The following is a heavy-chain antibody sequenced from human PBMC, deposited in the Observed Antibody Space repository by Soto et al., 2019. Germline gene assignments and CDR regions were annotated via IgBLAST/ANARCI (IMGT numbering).Heavy chain of an antibody. CDR2: ISSSSSYM. CDR3: AREDCSGGSCYSGTDAFDI. V-gene: IGHV3-21*01. J-gene: IGHJ3*02. D-gene: IGHD2-15*01. Sequence: EVQLVESGGGLVKPGGSLRLSCAASGFTFSSYSMNWVRQAPGKGLEWVSSISSSSSYMYYADSVKGRFTISRDNAKNSLYLQMNSLRAEDTAVYYCAREDCSGGSCYSGTDAFDIWGQGTMVTVSS. CDR1: GFTFSSYS.